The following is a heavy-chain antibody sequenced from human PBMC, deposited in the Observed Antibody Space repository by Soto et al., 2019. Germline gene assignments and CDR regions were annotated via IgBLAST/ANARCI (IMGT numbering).Heavy chain of an antibody. V-gene: IGHV4-34*01. J-gene: IGHJ2*01. CDR2: INDRGSI. Sequence: QVQLQQWGAGPLRPLETLSLTCGVSGGSFSGYYWSWIRQSPGKGLEWLGEINDRGSINYNPSLKSRVSISVDTSKNHYYLNLRSVTAADTAVYYCARESHDILTGPPWVWYFDIWGRGTLVTVSS. CDR1: GGSFSGYY. CDR3: ARESHDILTGPPWVWYFDI. D-gene: IGHD3-9*01.